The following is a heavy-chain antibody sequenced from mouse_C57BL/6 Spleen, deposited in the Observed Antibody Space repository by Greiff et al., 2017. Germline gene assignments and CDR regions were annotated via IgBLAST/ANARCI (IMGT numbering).Heavy chain of an antibody. CDR2: IDPEDGET. CDR1: GFNIKDYY. CDR3: ARGTTVVAPYFDV. D-gene: IGHD1-1*01. J-gene: IGHJ1*03. V-gene: IGHV14-2*01. Sequence: EVQLQQSGAELVKPGASVKLSCTASGFNIKDYYMHWVKQRTEQGLEWIGRIDPEDGETKYAPTFQGKATITADTASNTAYLQLSRLTSEDTAVYYCARGTTVVAPYFDVWGTGTTVTVSS.